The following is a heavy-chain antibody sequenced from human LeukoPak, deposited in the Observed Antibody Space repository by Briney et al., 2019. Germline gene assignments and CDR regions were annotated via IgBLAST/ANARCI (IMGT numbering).Heavy chain of an antibody. D-gene: IGHD2-15*01. Sequence: GGSLRLSCAASGFTFSSYNMSGSRQAPGGGLEGVSSFSVTGTYIYYADSVKGRFTVSRDNAQNSLYLQMNSLRVEDTAVYYCARVLETDCTGGSCYSGLDYWGQGTLVTVPS. CDR3: ARVLETDCTGGSCYSGLDY. V-gene: IGHV3-21*01. CDR1: GFTFSSYN. CDR2: FSVTGTYI. J-gene: IGHJ4*02.